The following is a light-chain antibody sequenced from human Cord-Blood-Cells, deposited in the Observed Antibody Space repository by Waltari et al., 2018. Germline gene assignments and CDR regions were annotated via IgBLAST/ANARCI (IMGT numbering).Light chain of an antibody. CDR2: DAS. Sequence: EIVLTQSPATLSLSPGERATLSCRASQTVSSYSAWYQQKPGQAPRLLIYDASNRATGIPARFSGSGSGTDFTLTISSLEPEDFAVYYCQQRSNWPGTFGQGTKVEIK. J-gene: IGKJ1*01. CDR3: QQRSNWPGT. CDR1: QTVSSY. V-gene: IGKV3-11*01.